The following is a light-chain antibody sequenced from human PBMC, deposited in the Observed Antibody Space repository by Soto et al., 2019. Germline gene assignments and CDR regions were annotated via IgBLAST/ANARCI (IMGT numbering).Light chain of an antibody. Sequence: EFVLTQSPATLSLSPGERATLSCRASQSVDNYLAWYQQKPGQAPRLLIYDVSNRATGTPARFSGSGSGTDFTLSISSLEPEDFAVYYCQQRSNRPRFTFGPGTKVDIK. V-gene: IGKV3-11*01. CDR3: QQRSNRPRFT. CDR2: DVS. CDR1: QSVDNY. J-gene: IGKJ3*01.